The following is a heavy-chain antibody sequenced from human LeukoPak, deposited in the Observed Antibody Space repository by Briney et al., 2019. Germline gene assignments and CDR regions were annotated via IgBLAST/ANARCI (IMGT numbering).Heavy chain of an antibody. V-gene: IGHV4-61*02. CDR1: GGSISSGSYY. Sequence: TSQTLSLTCTVSGGSISSGSYYWSWIRQPAGKGLEWIGRIYTSGSTNYNPSLKSRVTISVDTSKNQFSLKLSSVTAADTAVYYCARGQYNWNYGYYYYYMDVWGKGTTVTVSS. CDR2: IYTSGST. CDR3: ARGQYNWNYGYYYYYMDV. J-gene: IGHJ6*03. D-gene: IGHD1-7*01.